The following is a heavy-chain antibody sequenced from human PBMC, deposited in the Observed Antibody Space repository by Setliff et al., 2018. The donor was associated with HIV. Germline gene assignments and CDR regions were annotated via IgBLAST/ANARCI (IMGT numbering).Heavy chain of an antibody. V-gene: IGHV1-8*01. CDR2: MNPKSGNT. D-gene: IGHD3-10*01. Sequence: AASVKVSCKTSGYTFTKYDINWVRQAPGQGLEWMGWMNPKSGNTGYAQRFQGRVTMTSNTFIGTAYMELTTLTSEDMAVYYCAKGNLDYNYKGDIMGNWFDPWGQGTLVTVSS. J-gene: IGHJ5*02. CDR1: GYTFTKYD. CDR3: AKGNLDYNYKGDIMGNWFDP.